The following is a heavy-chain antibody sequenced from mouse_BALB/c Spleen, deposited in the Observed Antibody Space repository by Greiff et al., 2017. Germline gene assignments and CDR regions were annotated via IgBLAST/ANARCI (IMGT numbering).Heavy chain of an antibody. CDR2: IDPSDSYT. Sequence: VQLQQPGAELVKPGASVKLSCKASGYTFTSYWMHWVKQRPGQGLEWIGEIDPSDSYTNYNQKFKGKATLTVDKSSSTAYMQLSSLTSEDSAVYYCARFITTATVAYWGQGTLVTVSA. CDR1: GYTFTSYW. D-gene: IGHD1-2*01. CDR3: ARFITTATVAY. V-gene: IGHV1-69*02. J-gene: IGHJ3*01.